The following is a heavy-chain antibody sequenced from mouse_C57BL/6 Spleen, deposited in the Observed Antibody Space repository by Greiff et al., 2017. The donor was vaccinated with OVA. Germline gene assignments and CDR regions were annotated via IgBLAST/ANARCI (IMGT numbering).Heavy chain of an antibody. Sequence: VQLQQPGAELVMPGASVKLSCKASGYTFTSYWMHWVKQRPGQGLEWIGEIDPSDSYTNYNQKFKGKSTLTVDKSSSTAYMQLSSLTSEDSAVYDCAREYYAMDDWGQGTSVTVSS. V-gene: IGHV1-69*01. J-gene: IGHJ4*01. CDR3: AREYYAMDD. CDR2: IDPSDSYT. CDR1: GYTFTSYW.